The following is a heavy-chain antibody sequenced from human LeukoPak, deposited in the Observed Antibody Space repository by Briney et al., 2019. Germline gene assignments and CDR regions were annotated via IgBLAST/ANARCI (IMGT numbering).Heavy chain of an antibody. V-gene: IGHV1-2*02. J-gene: IGHJ4*02. CDR3: ASNNDYGDYIQYYFDY. Sequence: ASVKVSCKASGYTFTGYYMHWVRQAPGQGLEWMGWINPNSGGTNYAQKFQGRVTMTRDTSISTAYMELSRLRSDDTAVYYCASNNDYGDYIQYYFDYWAREPWSPSPQ. D-gene: IGHD4-17*01. CDR1: GYTFTGYY. CDR2: INPNSGGT.